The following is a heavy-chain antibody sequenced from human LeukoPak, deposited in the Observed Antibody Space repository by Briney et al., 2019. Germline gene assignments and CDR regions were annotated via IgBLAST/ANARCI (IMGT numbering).Heavy chain of an antibody. D-gene: IGHD3-22*01. Sequence: GASVKVSCKASGYTFTGYYMHWVRQAPGQGIEWMGWINPNSGGTNYAQKFQGRVTMTRDTSISTAYMELSRLRSDDTAVYYCARGITMIVVASQIDYWGQGTLVTVSS. J-gene: IGHJ4*02. V-gene: IGHV1-2*02. CDR2: INPNSGGT. CDR1: GYTFTGYY. CDR3: ARGITMIVVASQIDY.